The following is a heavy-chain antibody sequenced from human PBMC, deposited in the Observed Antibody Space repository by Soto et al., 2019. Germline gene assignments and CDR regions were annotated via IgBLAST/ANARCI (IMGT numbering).Heavy chain of an antibody. Sequence: EVQLVESGGGLVQPGGSLRLSCAASGFTFSSYSMNWVRQAPGKRLEWVSYISSSSSTIYYADYVKGRFTISRANAKTPMYLQMDSLRGEDTAVYYCERTIAAWDEVVGATAVYYYYYYGMDFWGQGTTVTVSS. CDR3: ERTIAAWDEVVGATAVYYYYYYGMDF. D-gene: IGHD1-26*01. CDR1: GFTFSSYS. V-gene: IGHV3-48*01. J-gene: IGHJ6*02. CDR2: ISSSSSTI.